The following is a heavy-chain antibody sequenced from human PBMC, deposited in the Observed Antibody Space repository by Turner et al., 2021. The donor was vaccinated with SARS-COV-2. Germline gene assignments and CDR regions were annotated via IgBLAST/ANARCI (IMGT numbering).Heavy chain of an antibody. Sequence: QVQLQESGPGLVKLSETLSLTCNVSGGSVSDYHWSWSRQPAGKGLEWIGRIYRTKVKTSLKNRVIMSVDTAKNQFSLKLSSVTAADTAVYYCVRLLEWPWYFDLWGRGTLVTVSS. CDR3: VRLLEWPWYFDL. CDR1: GGSVSDYH. D-gene: IGHD3-3*01. CDR2: IYRT. J-gene: IGHJ2*01. V-gene: IGHV4-4*07.